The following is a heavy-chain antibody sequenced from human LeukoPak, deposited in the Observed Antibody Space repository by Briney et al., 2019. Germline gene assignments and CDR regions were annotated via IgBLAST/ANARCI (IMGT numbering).Heavy chain of an antibody. V-gene: IGHV5-51*01. CDR1: GYSFTSYW. J-gene: IGHJ5*02. CDR2: IYPGDSDT. CDR3: ARGGLYVDT. Sequence: GESLNISCKGSGYSFTSYWIGWVREMPGKVLEWMGIIYPGDSDTSYSPSFQGKVTISADKSISTAYLQWSSLKASDTAMYCCARGGLYVDTWGQGTLVTVSS. D-gene: IGHD2-2*02.